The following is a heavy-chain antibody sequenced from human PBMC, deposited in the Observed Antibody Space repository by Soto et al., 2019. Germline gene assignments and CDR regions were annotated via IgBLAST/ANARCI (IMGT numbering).Heavy chain of an antibody. D-gene: IGHD1-1*01. CDR3: ARDVPGDGIDH. Sequence: EVQLVESGGGLVQPGGSLRLSCVASGFTFSDCWMHWVRQDPVRGLVWVSRVDGGGIYTDYADSVKGRFTISRDNAKNTLSLQMNSLRVEDTAVYYCARDVPGDGIDHWGQGTLVTVSS. CDR2: VDGGGIYT. CDR1: GFTFSDCW. J-gene: IGHJ4*02. V-gene: IGHV3-74*01.